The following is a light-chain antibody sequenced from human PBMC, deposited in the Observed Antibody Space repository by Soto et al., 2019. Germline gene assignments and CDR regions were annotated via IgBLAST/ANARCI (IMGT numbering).Light chain of an antibody. CDR3: QQYDNLPSIT. CDR1: QDISNY. CDR2: DAS. J-gene: IGKJ5*01. Sequence: DLQMTQSPSSLSASVGHRVTITCQASQDISNYLNWYQQKPGKAPKLLIYDASNLETGVPSRFSGSRSGTDFTFTISNLQPEDIATYYCQQYDNLPSITFGQGTRLEIK. V-gene: IGKV1-33*01.